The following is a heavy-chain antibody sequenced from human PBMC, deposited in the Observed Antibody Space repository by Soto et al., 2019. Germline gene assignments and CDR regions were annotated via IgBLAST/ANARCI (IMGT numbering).Heavy chain of an antibody. D-gene: IGHD3-10*02. V-gene: IGHV3-30*03. CDR1: GFIFSNNG. Sequence: QVQLVESGGGVVQPGRSLRLSCVGSGFIFSNNGMPWVRQTPGKGLEWVAFMSDEGSDTFYADSVKGRFTSSRDNSKNTLFLHMINLSAEDTAVYYFTIVRVADSALAHWGQGTLVTVSS. CDR3: TIVRVADSALAH. J-gene: IGHJ4*02. CDR2: MSDEGSDT.